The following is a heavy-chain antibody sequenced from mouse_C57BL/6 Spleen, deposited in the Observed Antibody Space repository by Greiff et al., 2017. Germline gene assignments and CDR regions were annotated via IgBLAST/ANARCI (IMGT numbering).Heavy chain of an antibody. J-gene: IGHJ1*03. CDR3: ARTYYGRSPDFDG. CDR1: GFTFTDYY. Sequence: EVNVVESGGGLVQPGGSLSLSCAASGFTFTDYYMSWVRQPPGKALEWLGFIRNKANGYTTEYSASVKGRFTISRDNSQSILYLQMNALRAEDSSTCYCARTYYGRSPDFDGWGTGTTVTVSS. CDR2: IRNKANGYTT. V-gene: IGHV7-3*01. D-gene: IGHD1-1*01.